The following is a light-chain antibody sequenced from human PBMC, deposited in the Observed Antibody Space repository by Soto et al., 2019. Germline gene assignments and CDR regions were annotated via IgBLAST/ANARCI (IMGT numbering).Light chain of an antibody. J-gene: IGKJ1*01. V-gene: IGKV1-39*01. CDR2: AAS. CDR3: QQSYSTPPA. Sequence: DIPMTQSPSSLSASVGDRVTITCRASQSIRSYLNWFQQKPGKAPKLLIYAASSLQGGVPSRFSGSGSGTDFTLTISSLQPADFATYYCQQSYSTPPAFGQGTKVEIK. CDR1: QSIRSY.